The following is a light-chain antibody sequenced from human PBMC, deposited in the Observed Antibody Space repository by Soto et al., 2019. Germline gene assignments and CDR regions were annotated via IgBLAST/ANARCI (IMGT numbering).Light chain of an antibody. J-gene: IGLJ2*01. CDR1: NIGSKS. CDR3: QVWDSSSDHPVV. CDR2: DDS. V-gene: IGLV3-21*02. Sequence: SYELTQPPSVSVAPGQTARIPGGGNNIGSKSVHWYQQKPGQAPVLVVYDDSDRPSGITERFSGSNSGNTATLTISRVEAGDEADYYCQVWDSSSDHPVVFGGGTKLTV.